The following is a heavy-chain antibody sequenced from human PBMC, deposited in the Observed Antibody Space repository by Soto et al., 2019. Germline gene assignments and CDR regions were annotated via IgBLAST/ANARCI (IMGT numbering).Heavy chain of an antibody. CDR3: ANLDGTTRQYYYYYYGMDV. J-gene: IGHJ6*02. V-gene: IGHV3-23*01. CDR1: GFTFSSYA. CDR2: ISGSGGST. Sequence: GGSLRLSCAASGFTFSSYAMSWVRQAPGKGLEWVSAISGSGGSTYYADSVKGRFTISRDNSKNTLYLQMNSLRAEDTAVYYCANLDGTTRQYYYYYYGMDVWGQGTTVTVSS. D-gene: IGHD4-4*01.